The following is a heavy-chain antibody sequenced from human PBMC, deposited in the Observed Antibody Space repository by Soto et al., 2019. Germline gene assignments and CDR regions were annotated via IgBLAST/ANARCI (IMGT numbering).Heavy chain of an antibody. D-gene: IGHD3-16*01. CDR1: GGTFSSYA. J-gene: IGHJ6*02. CDR3: ASRPGGGIYYYGMDV. V-gene: IGHV1-69*12. Sequence: QVQLVQSGAEVKKPGSSVKVSCKASGGTFSSYAISWVRQAPGQGLEWMGGIIPIFGTANFAQNFQGRVTITADESTNAAYMELGSLRSEDTAVYYCASRPGGGIYYYGMDVWGQGTTVSVSS. CDR2: IIPIFGTA.